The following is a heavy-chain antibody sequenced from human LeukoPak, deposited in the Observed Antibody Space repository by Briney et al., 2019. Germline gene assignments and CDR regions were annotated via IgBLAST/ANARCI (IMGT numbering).Heavy chain of an antibody. V-gene: IGHV4-34*01. J-gene: IGHJ3*02. D-gene: IGHD3-10*01. CDR3: ARRSPRVWFGELRISYAFDI. CDR2: INHSRST. CDR1: GFTFGDYA. Sequence: KSGGSLRLSCTASGFTFGDYAMSWIRQPPGKGLEWIGEINHSRSTNYNPSLKSRVTISVDTSKNQFSLKLSSVTAADTAVYYCARRSPRVWFGELRISYAFDIWGQGTMVTVSS.